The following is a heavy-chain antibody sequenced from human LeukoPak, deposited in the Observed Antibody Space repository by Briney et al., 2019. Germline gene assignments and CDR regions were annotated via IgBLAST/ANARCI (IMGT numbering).Heavy chain of an antibody. CDR3: AKTNLDWLLFDF. J-gene: IGHJ4*02. D-gene: IGHD3-9*01. CDR2: IYYSGST. V-gene: IGHV4-39*07. CDR1: GGSISSSVYY. Sequence: PSETLSLTCTVSGGSISSSVYYWVWIRQPPGKGLEWIGSIYYSGSTYYNPSLKSRVTISVDTSKSQFYLRLTSVTAADTALYYSAKTNLDWLLFDFRGQGILVTVSS.